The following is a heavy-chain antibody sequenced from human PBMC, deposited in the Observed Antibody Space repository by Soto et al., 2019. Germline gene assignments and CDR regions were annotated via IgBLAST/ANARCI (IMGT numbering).Heavy chain of an antibody. CDR2: IYYSGST. V-gene: IGHV4-31*03. D-gene: IGHD2-15*01. J-gene: IGHJ3*02. Sequence: SETLSLTCTVSGGSISSGGYYWTWIRQYPGKGLEWIGYIYYSGSTFYNPSLKSRVSISVDMSKNQFSLNLSSVTAADTAVFYCARHNIVIVDTLKTDAFDIWGQGTMVTVSS. CDR3: ARHNIVIVDTLKTDAFDI. CDR1: GGSISSGGYY.